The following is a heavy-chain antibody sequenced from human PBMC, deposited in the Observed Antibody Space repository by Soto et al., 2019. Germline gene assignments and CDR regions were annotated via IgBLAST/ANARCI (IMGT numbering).Heavy chain of an antibody. Sequence: GGSLRLSCAASGFTVSSNYMSWVRQAPGKGLEWFSVIYSGGSTYYADSVKGRFTISRDNSKNTLYLQMNSLRAEDTAVYYCASGGYSGFDDAFDIWGQGTMVTVSS. V-gene: IGHV3-66*02. D-gene: IGHD5-12*01. J-gene: IGHJ3*02. CDR3: ASGGYSGFDDAFDI. CDR1: GFTVSSNY. CDR2: IYSGGST.